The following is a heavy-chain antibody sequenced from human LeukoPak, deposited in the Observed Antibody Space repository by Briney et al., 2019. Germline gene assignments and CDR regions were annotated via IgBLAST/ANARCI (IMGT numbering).Heavy chain of an antibody. V-gene: IGHV3-30-3*01. J-gene: IGHJ4*02. Sequence: GGSLRLSCAASGFTFSSYAMHWVRQAPGKGLEWVAVILYDGDNKNYADSVKGRFTISRDSSKNTLYLQMNSLRTEDTAVYYCARDPGNYAYFDYWGQGTLVTVSS. CDR3: ARDPGNYAYFDY. CDR2: ILYDGDNK. D-gene: IGHD1-7*01. CDR1: GFTFSSYA.